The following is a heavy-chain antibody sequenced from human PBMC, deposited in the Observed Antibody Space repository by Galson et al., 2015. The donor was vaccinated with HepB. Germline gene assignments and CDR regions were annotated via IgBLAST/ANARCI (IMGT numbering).Heavy chain of an antibody. CDR3: ARERGRYCGADCYPYFDY. D-gene: IGHD2-21*01. CDR1: AFAFSDYY. Sequence: SLRLSCAASAFAFSDYYMSWIRQAPGKGLEWVSYIGISGTPIYYADSVKGRLTISRDNSKNSQYLQMNSLRSEDTAVYYCARERGRYCGADCYPYFDYWGQGTLVTVSS. J-gene: IGHJ4*02. V-gene: IGHV3-11*01. CDR2: IGISGTPI.